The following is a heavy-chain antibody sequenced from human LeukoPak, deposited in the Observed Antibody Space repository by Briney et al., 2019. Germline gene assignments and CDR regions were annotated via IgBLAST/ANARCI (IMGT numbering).Heavy chain of an antibody. CDR1: GGSISSYY. CDR3: ARELLWFGDASLNWFDP. V-gene: IGHV4-4*07. Sequence: SETLSLTCTVSGGSISSYYWSWIRQPAGKGLEWIGRIYTSGSTNYNPSLKSRVTMSVDTSKNQFSLKLSSVTAADTAVYYCARELLWFGDASLNWFDPWGQGTLVTVSS. CDR2: IYTSGST. D-gene: IGHD3-10*01. J-gene: IGHJ5*02.